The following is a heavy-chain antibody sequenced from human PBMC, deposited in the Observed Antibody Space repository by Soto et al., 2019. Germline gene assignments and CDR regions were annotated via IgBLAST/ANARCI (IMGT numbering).Heavy chain of an antibody. V-gene: IGHV1-69*12. CDR1: GGTFSSYA. CDR2: IIPIFGTA. Sequence: QVQLVQSGAEVKKPGSSVKVSCKASGGTFSSYAISWVRQAPGQGLEWMGGIIPIFGTANYAQKFQGRVTSPADESTSTAYMELSNLRSEDTAVYYCASGTYYYGSGSYYSPWSFDLWGRGTLVTVSS. CDR3: ASGTYYYGSGSYYSPWSFDL. D-gene: IGHD3-10*01. J-gene: IGHJ2*01.